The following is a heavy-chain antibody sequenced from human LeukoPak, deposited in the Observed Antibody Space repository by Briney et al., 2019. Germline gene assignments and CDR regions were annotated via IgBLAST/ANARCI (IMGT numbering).Heavy chain of an antibody. CDR2: ISAYNGNT. CDR1: GYTFTSYG. V-gene: IGHV1-18*01. J-gene: IGHJ4*02. Sequence: ASVKVSCKASGYTFTSYGISWVRQAPGQGLEWVGWISAYNGNTNYAQKLQGRVTMTTDTSTSTAYMELRSLRSDDTAVYYCARDLRYSSGWYRNYWGQGTLVTVSS. D-gene: IGHD6-19*01. CDR3: ARDLRYSSGWYRNY.